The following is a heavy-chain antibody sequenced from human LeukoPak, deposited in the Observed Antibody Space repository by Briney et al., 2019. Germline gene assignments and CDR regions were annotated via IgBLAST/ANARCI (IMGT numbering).Heavy chain of an antibody. D-gene: IGHD3-10*01. CDR3: AKNDGSYYYYYMDV. Sequence: PGGSLRLSCAASGFTFSSYGMHWVGQAPGKGLEWVAFIRYDGSNKYYADSVKGRFTISRDNSKNTLYLQMNSLRAEDTAVYYCAKNDGSYYYYYMDVRGKGTTVTVSS. J-gene: IGHJ6*03. V-gene: IGHV3-30*02. CDR1: GFTFSSYG. CDR2: IRYDGSNK.